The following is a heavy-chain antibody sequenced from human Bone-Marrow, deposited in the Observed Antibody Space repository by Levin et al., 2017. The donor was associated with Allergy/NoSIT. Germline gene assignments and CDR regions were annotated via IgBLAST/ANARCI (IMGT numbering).Heavy chain of an antibody. J-gene: IGHJ6*02. CDR2: IRGSGAST. CDR1: GFTFSNYT. V-gene: IGHV3-23*01. D-gene: IGHD2-8*01. CDR3: AMLYRLEGVDG. Sequence: PGGSLRLSCAASGFTFSNYTMSWVRQAPGRGLEWVSSIRGSGASTYYADSVKGRFTISRDNSKNILYLQMNSLRVDETAIYYCAMLYRLEGVDGWGQGTKVTVSS.